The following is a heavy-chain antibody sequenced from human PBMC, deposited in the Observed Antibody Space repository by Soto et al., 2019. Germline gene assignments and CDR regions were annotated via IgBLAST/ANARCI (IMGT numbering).Heavy chain of an antibody. J-gene: IGHJ6*02. CDR2: ISYDGSNK. V-gene: IGHV3-30*18. Sequence: GGSLRLSCAASGFTFSSYGMHWVRQAPGKGLEWVAVISYDGSNKYYADSVKGRFTISRDNSKNTLYLQMNSLRAEDTAVYYCAKDHRVYYYYYGMDVWGQGTTVTVSS. CDR3: AKDHRVYYYYYGMDV. CDR1: GFTFSSYG.